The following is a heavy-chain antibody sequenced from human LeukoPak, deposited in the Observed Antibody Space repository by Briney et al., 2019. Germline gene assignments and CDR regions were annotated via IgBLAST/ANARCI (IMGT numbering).Heavy chain of an antibody. CDR2: INPKSGGT. V-gene: IGHV1-2*02. CDR3: ARGDVDTTLVTEY. J-gene: IGHJ4*02. D-gene: IGHD5-18*01. Sequence: ASVKVSCKASGYTFTAYFIHWVRQAPGQGLEWVGWINPKSGGTKYAQKFQVRVTMTRDTSISTAYMDLSRLTSDDTAVYYCARGDVDTTLVTEYWGQGTLVTVSS. CDR1: GYTFTAYF.